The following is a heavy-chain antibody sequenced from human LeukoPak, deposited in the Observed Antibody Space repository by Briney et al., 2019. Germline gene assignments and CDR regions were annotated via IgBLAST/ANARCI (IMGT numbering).Heavy chain of an antibody. V-gene: IGHV4-30-4*01. Sequence: SETLSLTCTVSGGSISSGDYYWSWIRQPPGKGLEWIGYMYYSGSTYYNPSLKSRATISVDASKNQFSLKLSSVTAADTAVYYCARPYYYDSRIDPWGQGTLVTVSS. CDR2: MYYSGST. D-gene: IGHD3-22*01. CDR1: GGSISSGDYY. J-gene: IGHJ5*02. CDR3: ARPYYYDSRIDP.